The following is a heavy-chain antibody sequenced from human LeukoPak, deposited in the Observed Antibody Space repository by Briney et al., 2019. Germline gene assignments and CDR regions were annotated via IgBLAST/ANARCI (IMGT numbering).Heavy chain of an antibody. J-gene: IGHJ5*02. V-gene: IGHV3-23*01. CDR3: AKDPGPYYYDSSGYYDWFDP. D-gene: IGHD3-22*01. CDR2: ISGSGGST. Sequence: PGGSLRLSCAASGFTFSSYAMSRVRQAPGKGLEWVSAISGSGGSTYYADSVKGRFTISRDNSKNTLYLQMNSLRAEDTAVYYCAKDPGPYYYDSSGYYDWFDPWGQGTLVTVSS. CDR1: GFTFSSYA.